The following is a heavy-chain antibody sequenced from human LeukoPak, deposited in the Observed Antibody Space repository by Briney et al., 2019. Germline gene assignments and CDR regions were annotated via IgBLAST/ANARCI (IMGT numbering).Heavy chain of an antibody. D-gene: IGHD5-18*01. Sequence: PSETLSLTCTVSGGSISSGDYYWSWIRQPPGKGLEWIGYIYYSGSTYYNPSLKSRVTISVDTSKNQFSLKLSSVTVADTAVYYCARSTIQLWLMGAWFDPWGQGTLVTVSS. CDR1: GGSISSGDYY. J-gene: IGHJ5*02. CDR3: ARSTIQLWLMGAWFDP. CDR2: IYYSGST. V-gene: IGHV4-30-4*02.